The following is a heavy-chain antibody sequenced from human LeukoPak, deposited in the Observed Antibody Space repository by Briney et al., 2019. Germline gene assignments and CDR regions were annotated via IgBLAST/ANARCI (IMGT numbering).Heavy chain of an antibody. D-gene: IGHD3-3*01. CDR3: ARRDYNWFDP. J-gene: IGHJ5*02. V-gene: IGHV4-34*01. CDR2: INHSGST. CDR1: GGSFSGYY. Sequence: SETLSLTCAVHGGSFSGYYWSWIRQPPGKGLEWIGEINHSGSTNYNPSLKSRVTISVDTSKNQFSLNLSSVTAADTAVYYCARRDYNWFDPWGQGTLVTVSS.